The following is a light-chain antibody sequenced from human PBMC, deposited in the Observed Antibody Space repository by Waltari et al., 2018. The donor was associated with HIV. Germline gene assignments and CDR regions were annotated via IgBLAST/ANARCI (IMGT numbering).Light chain of an antibody. V-gene: IGLV3-21*02. J-gene: IGLJ2*01. CDR3: QVWDTSTDHVV. CDR2: DDT. CDR1: NIGTKS. Sequence: SYVLTQPPSVSVAPGQTARITCGGNNIGTKSIHWYQQKPGQATVLVVYDDTDRPAGIPERLSCSNSGNTATLTIIRVEAGDEADYYCQVWDTSTDHVVFGGGTKLTVL.